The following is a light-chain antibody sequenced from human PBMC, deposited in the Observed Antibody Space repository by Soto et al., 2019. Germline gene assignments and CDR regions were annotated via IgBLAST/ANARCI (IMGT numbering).Light chain of an antibody. CDR1: SSDVGDYNY. Sequence: QSALTQPASVSGSPGQSITISCTGSSSDVGDYNYVAWYQQHPDKAPKLMIFDVSSRPSGVSNRFSGSKSGSTASLTLSGLQAEDEADYFCSSYASSGTLYVFGTGTKVTLL. J-gene: IGLJ1*01. V-gene: IGLV2-14*03. CDR3: SSYASSGTLYV. CDR2: DVS.